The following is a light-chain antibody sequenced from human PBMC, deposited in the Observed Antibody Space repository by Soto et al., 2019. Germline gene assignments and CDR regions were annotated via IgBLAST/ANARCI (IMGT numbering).Light chain of an antibody. CDR3: QSYDSSLSGVV. CDR2: GNS. V-gene: IGLV1-40*01. Sequence: QSVLTQPPSVSGSPGQRVTISCTGSSSNIGAGYYVHWYQQLPGTAPKLLIYGNSNRPSGVPDRFSGSKSGTSASLAITGLQAEDEADYYCQSYDSSLSGVVFGTGTKVTVL. CDR1: SSNIGAGYY. J-gene: IGLJ1*01.